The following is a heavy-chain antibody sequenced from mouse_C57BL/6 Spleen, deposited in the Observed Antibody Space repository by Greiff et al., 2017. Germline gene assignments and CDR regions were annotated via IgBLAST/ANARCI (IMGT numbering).Heavy chain of an antibody. J-gene: IGHJ4*01. D-gene: IGHD2-2*01. CDR2: IEPENGDT. CDR3: TPYGNDEAMDY. Sequence: VQLKESGAELVRPGASVKLSCTASGFNIKDDYMHWVKQRPEQGLEWIGWIEPENGDTEYATKFQGKATITADTSSNTAYLQLSSLTSEDTAVYYCTPYGNDEAMDYWGQGTSVTVSS. V-gene: IGHV14-4*01. CDR1: GFNIKDDY.